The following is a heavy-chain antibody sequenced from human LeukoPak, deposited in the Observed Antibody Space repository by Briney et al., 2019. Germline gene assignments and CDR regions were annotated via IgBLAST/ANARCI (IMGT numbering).Heavy chain of an antibody. V-gene: IGHV3-30*02. Sequence: GGSLRLSCAASGFSISNYGMHWIRQAPGKGLEWVAFIPYDGSNKYYADSVKGRFTISRDNSKNTLYLQMNSLRAEDTAVYYCAKGERSYGLDPWGQGTLVTVSS. CDR1: GFSISNYG. CDR3: AKGERSYGLDP. D-gene: IGHD1-26*01. CDR2: IPYDGSNK. J-gene: IGHJ5*02.